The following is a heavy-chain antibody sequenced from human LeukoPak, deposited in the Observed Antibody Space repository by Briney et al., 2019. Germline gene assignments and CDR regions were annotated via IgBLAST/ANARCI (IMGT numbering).Heavy chain of an antibody. J-gene: IGHJ5*02. CDR1: GFTFSSYG. CDR3: AKGGFYGDYNWFDP. Sequence: GGSLRLSCAASGFTFSSYGMHWVRQAPGKGLEWVAFIRYDGSNKYYADSVKGRFTISRDNSENTLYLQMNSLRAEDTAVYYCAKGGFYGDYNWFDPWGQGTLVTVSS. D-gene: IGHD4-17*01. CDR2: IRYDGSNK. V-gene: IGHV3-30*02.